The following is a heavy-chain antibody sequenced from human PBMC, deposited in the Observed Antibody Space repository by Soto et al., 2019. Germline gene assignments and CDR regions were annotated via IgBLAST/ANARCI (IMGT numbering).Heavy chain of an antibody. D-gene: IGHD2-2*01. CDR2: ISAYNGNR. Sequence: QVQLVQSGAEVKKPGASVKVSCKASGYTFTSYGISWVRQAPGQGLEWMGWISAYNGNRNYVQKLQGRVTMTTDTSTSTAYMELRSLRSDDTAVYYCAMLYCISTSCYLGMDVWGQGTTVTVSS. CDR3: AMLYCISTSCYLGMDV. J-gene: IGHJ6*02. V-gene: IGHV1-18*01. CDR1: GYTFTSYG.